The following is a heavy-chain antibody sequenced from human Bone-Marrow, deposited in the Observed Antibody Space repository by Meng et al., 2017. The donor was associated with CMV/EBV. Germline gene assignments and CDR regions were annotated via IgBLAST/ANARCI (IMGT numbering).Heavy chain of an antibody. V-gene: IGHV4-39*07. J-gene: IGHJ5*02. CDR1: GGSISSSGYF. CDR3: ARATLIIAARRNWFDP. CDR2: INHSGST. D-gene: IGHD6-6*01. Sequence: SETLSLTCTVSGGSISSSGYFWGWIRQPPGKGLEWIGEINHSGSTNYNPSLKSRVTISVDTSKNQFSLKLSSVTAADTAVYYCARATLIIAARRNWFDPWGQGTLVTVSS.